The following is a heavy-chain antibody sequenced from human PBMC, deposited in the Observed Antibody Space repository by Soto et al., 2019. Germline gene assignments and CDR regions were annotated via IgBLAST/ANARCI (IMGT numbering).Heavy chain of an antibody. CDR2: IYPGDSGT. D-gene: IGHD3-3*01. Sequence: GESLKISCMVSWYKVSTWPNFTSYWIAWVRQMPGEGLEWMGIIYPGDSGTRYSPSFQGRVTISADKSINSVYLQWSSLKASDTATYYCARLGFNYDFLSGYYNVHHYYGIDVWGQGTTVTVSS. V-gene: IGHV5-51*01. CDR1: WYKVSTWPNFTSYW. J-gene: IGHJ6*02. CDR3: ARLGFNYDFLSGYYNVHHYYGIDV.